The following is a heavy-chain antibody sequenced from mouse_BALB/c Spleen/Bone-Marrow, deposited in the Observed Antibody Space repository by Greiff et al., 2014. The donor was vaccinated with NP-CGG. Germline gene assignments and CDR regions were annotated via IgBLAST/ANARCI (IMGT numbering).Heavy chain of an antibody. D-gene: IGHD1-1*01. CDR1: GFTFSSYT. J-gene: IGHJ2*01. V-gene: IGHV5-6-4*01. CDR3: TRNRGGITTVVATPFDY. Sequence: EVQRVESGGGLVKPGGSLKLSCAASGFTFSSYTMSWVRQTPEKRLEWVATISSGGSYTYYPDSVKGRFTISRDNAKNTLYLQMSSVKSEDTAMDYCTRNRGGITTVVATPFDYWGQGTTPTVSS. CDR2: ISSGGSYT.